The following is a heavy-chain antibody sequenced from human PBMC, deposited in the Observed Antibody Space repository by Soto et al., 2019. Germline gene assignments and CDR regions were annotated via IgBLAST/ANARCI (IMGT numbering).Heavy chain of an antibody. V-gene: IGHV3-7*03. D-gene: IGHD6-19*01. CDR2: IKHDGGET. J-gene: IGHJ4*02. CDR3: AKDHAVAGPLCFDY. Sequence: PGGSLRLSCAASGFTFSSYWMSWVRQAPGKGLEWVSTIKHDGGETYYVDSVKGRFTISRDNSKNTLYLQMNSLRAEDTAVYYCAKDHAVAGPLCFDYWGQGTLVTVSS. CDR1: GFTFSSYW.